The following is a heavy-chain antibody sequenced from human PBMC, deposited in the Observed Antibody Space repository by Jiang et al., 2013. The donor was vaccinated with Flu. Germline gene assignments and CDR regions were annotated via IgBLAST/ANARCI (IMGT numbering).Heavy chain of an antibody. CDR3: ARALYDSSGFAFDI. CDR1: GGSISSGGYS. Sequence: GLVKPSQTLSLTCAVSGGSISSGGYSWSWIRQPPGKGLEWIGYIYYSGSTYYNPSLKSRVTISVDTSKNQFSLKLSSVTAADTAVYYCARALYDSSGFAFDIWGQGTMVTVSS. J-gene: IGHJ3*02. V-gene: IGHV4-30-4*07. CDR2: IYYSGST. D-gene: IGHD3-22*01.